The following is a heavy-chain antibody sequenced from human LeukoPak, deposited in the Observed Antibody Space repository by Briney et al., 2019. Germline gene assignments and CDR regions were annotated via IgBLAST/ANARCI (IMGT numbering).Heavy chain of an antibody. CDR1: GFTFSSYG. CDR2: ISPTAGTT. J-gene: IGHJ3*02. CDR3: AKRTGLDAFDI. Sequence: PGGSLRLSCAASGFTFSSYGMSWVRQAPGKGPEWVSHISPTAGTTYYANSVKGRFTISRENSKSTLYLQMNSLRAEDTAVYYCAKRTGLDAFDIWGQGTMVIVSS. V-gene: IGHV3-23*01.